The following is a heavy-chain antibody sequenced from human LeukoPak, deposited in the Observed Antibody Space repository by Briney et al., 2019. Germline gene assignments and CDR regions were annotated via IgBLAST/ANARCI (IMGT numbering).Heavy chain of an antibody. CDR1: GFTFSLYD. Sequence: GGSLRLSCAASGFTFSLYDMHWVRQATGKSLEWVSGIGNEGSTFYPGSLKGRFTISRDNAKNSLYLQMNSLSAEDTAVYYCIRDLGLSHAYGAFDVWGQGALVTVSS. V-gene: IGHV3-13*01. CDR2: IGNEGST. J-gene: IGHJ3*01. CDR3: IRDLGLSHAYGAFDV. D-gene: IGHD3-16*01.